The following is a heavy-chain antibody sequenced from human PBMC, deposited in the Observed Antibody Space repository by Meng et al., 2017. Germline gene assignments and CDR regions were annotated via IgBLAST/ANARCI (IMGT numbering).Heavy chain of an antibody. Sequence: GGSLRLSCVASGFTFSSYSMNWVRQAPGKGLEWVSSISSSSSYIYYADSVKGRFTISRDNAKNSLYLQMNSLRAEDTAVYYCARDQVGLGYCSSTSCYEFDYWGQGTLVTVSS. CDR2: ISSSSSYI. V-gene: IGHV3-21*01. D-gene: IGHD2-2*01. CDR3: ARDQVGLGYCSSTSCYEFDY. CDR1: GFTFSSYS. J-gene: IGHJ4*02.